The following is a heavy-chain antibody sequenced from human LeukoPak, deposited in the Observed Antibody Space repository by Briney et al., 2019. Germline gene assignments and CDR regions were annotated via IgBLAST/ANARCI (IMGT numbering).Heavy chain of an antibody. Sequence: SETLSLTCTVSGGSISSSSYYWGWIRQPPGKGLEWIGSIYYSGSTYYSPSLKSRVTISVATSKNQFSLKMSSVTAADTAVYYCARRSIVAGAFDIWGQGTVVTVSS. CDR1: GGSISSSSYY. CDR2: IYYSGST. J-gene: IGHJ3*02. V-gene: IGHV4-39*01. D-gene: IGHD2-15*01. CDR3: ARRSIVAGAFDI.